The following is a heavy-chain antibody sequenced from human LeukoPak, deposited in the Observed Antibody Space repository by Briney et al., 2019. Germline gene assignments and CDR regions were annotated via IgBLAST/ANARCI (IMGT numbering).Heavy chain of an antibody. CDR2: IYYSGST. Sequence: SETLSLTCTVSGGSISSSSYYWGWIRQPPGKGLECIGLIYYSGSTYYNPSLKSRVTISVDTSKNQFSLKLSSVTAADTAVYYCARDTYYYDSSGYWADYWGQGTLVTVSS. V-gene: IGHV4-39*07. J-gene: IGHJ4*02. CDR1: GGSISSSSYY. D-gene: IGHD3-22*01. CDR3: ARDTYYYDSSGYWADY.